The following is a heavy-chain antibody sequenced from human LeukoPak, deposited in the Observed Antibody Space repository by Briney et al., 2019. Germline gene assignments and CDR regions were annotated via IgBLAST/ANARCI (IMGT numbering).Heavy chain of an antibody. Sequence: GESLKISCKGSGYSFANYWIAWVRQMPGRGLEWMGSIYPRDSDTKYNPSFQGQVSISADKSISTAYLQRNSLQASDTAIYYCARSDSSTLTWFDPWGQGTLVTVSS. CDR1: GYSFANYW. CDR2: IYPRDSDT. CDR3: ARSDSSTLTWFDP. V-gene: IGHV5-51*01. J-gene: IGHJ5*02.